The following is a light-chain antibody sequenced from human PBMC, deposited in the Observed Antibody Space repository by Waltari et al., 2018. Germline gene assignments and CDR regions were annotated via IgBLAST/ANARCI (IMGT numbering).Light chain of an antibody. CDR2: EVT. Sequence: QSALTQPASVSGSPGQSITISCTGRSSDVGRSNLFSWYLQHPGKAPKLIIYEVTKPPSGVSNRFSGSKSGNTASLTISGLQAEDEADYYCYSYAGGRVFGTGTKVTVL. J-gene: IGLJ1*01. CDR1: SSDVGRSNL. CDR3: YSYAGGRV. V-gene: IGLV2-23*02.